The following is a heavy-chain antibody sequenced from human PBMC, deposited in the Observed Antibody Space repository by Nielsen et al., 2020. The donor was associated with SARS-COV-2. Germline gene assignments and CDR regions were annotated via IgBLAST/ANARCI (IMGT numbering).Heavy chain of an antibody. Sequence: GESLKISCVGSGFIFSSYTMHWVRQDPGKGLEWVSGISGGGSTFYAESVRGRFTVSRENFRNTLYLEMNSLRVEDTALYYCASEVGGSYRDFDYWGQGILVTVSS. V-gene: IGHV3-23*01. J-gene: IGHJ4*02. CDR3: ASEVGGSYRDFDY. CDR2: ISGGGST. D-gene: IGHD3-16*02. CDR1: GFIFSSYT.